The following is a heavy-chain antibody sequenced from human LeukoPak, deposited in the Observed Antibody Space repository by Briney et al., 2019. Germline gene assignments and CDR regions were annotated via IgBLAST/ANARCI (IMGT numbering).Heavy chain of an antibody. CDR1: GYSFTSYW. CDR3: ARRMICSSTSCYEFDY. V-gene: IGHV5-51*01. CDR2: IYPGDSDT. Sequence: GESLKISCKGSGYSFTSYWIGWVRQIPGKGLEWMGIIYPGDSDTRYSPSFQGQVTISADKSISTAYLQWSSLKASDTAMYYCARRMICSSTSCYEFDYWGQGTLVTVSS. J-gene: IGHJ4*02. D-gene: IGHD2-2*01.